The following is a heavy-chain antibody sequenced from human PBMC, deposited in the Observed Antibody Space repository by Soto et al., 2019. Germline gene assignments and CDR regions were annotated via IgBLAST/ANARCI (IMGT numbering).Heavy chain of an antibody. J-gene: IGHJ5*02. CDR2: IYYSGST. CDR3: ARDLFGSSWDMGWFDP. D-gene: IGHD6-13*01. Sequence: ETLSLTCTVSGGSISSCYWSWIRQPPGKGLEWIGYIYYSGSTNYNPSLKSRVTISVDTSKNQFSLKLSSVTAADTAVYYCARDLFGSSWDMGWFDPWGQGTLVTVSS. CDR1: GGSISSCY. V-gene: IGHV4-59*01.